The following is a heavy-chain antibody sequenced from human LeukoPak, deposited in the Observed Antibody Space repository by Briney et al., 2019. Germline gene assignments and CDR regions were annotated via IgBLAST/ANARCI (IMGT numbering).Heavy chain of an antibody. CDR1: GGTFSSYA. CDR2: ISTYDDNI. J-gene: IGHJ4*02. CDR3: ARETYSNILTGTDY. V-gene: IGHV1-18*01. Sequence: ASVKVSCKASGGTFSSYAISWVRQAPGQGLEWLGWISTYDDNIKYAQSLQGRLTLTIDTSTSTAYMELRSLTSDDTAVYYCARETYSNILTGTDYWGPGTLVTVSS. D-gene: IGHD3-9*01.